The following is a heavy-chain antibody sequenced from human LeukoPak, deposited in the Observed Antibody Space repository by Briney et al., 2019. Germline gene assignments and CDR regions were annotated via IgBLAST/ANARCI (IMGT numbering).Heavy chain of an antibody. Sequence: SGGSLRLSCAASGFTVSGNYMNWVRQAPGKGLEWVSLIYSGGSTYYADSVKGRFTISRDNSKNTLYLQMNNLRAEDTAVYYCAREGRVSGYDFDCWGQGTLVTVSS. CDR2: IYSGGST. CDR1: GFTVSGNY. D-gene: IGHD5-12*01. CDR3: AREGRVSGYDFDC. J-gene: IGHJ4*02. V-gene: IGHV3-66*01.